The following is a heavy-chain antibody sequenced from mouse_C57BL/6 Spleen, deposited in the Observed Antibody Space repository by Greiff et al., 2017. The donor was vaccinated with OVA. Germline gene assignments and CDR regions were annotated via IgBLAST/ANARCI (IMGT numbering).Heavy chain of an antibody. CDR2: IRSKSNNYAT. CDR3: VRHDPFNYYGIAMDY. D-gene: IGHD1-1*01. J-gene: IGHJ4*01. Sequence: EVQVVESGGGLVQPKGSLKLSCAASGFSFNTYAMNWVRQAPGKGLEWVARIRSKSNNYATYYADSVKDRFTISRDDSESMLYLQMNNLKTEDTAMYYCVRHDPFNYYGIAMDYWGQGTSVTVSS. CDR1: GFSFNTYA. V-gene: IGHV10-1*01.